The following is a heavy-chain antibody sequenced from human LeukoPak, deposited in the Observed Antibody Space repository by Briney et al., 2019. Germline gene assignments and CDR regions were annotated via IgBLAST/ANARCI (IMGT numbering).Heavy chain of an antibody. J-gene: IGHJ4*02. CDR1: GFTFGSFG. Sequence: GGSLRLSCAASGFTFGSFGMHWVRQAPGKGLEWVAVIWYDGSNKYYADSVKGRFTISRDYSKNTVYLQMNSLRAEDTAVYYCAREASVLASIPYDYWGQGTLVTVSS. V-gene: IGHV3-33*01. D-gene: IGHD5-24*01. CDR3: AREASVLASIPYDY. CDR2: IWYDGSNK.